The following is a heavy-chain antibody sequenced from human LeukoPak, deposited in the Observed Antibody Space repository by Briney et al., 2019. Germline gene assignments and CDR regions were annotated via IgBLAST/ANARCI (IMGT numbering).Heavy chain of an antibody. V-gene: IGHV3-11*04. J-gene: IGHJ6*03. D-gene: IGHD3-16*01. CDR3: ARAGELRYMDM. Sequence: GGSLRLSCAASGFTFSDYYMSWIRQAPGKGLEWVSTIKGIGPTTYYADSLKGRFTISRDNAKNSPFLQMSSLRADDTAIYYCARAGELRYMDMWGKGTAVTVSS. CDR1: GFTFSDYY. CDR2: IKGIGPTT.